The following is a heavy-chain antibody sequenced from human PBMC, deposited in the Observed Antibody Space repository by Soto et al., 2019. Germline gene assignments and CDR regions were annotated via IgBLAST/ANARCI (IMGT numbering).Heavy chain of an antibody. CDR1: GFTFSDYA. CDR2: ISYDGSNK. Sequence: GGFLRLSCVASGFTFSDYAMHWVRQAPGKGLEWVAVISYDGSNKYYADSVKGRFTISRDNSKNTLYLQMNSLRAEDTAVYYCARFYYYDSSGYYEAFDIWGQGTMVTVSS. CDR3: ARFYYYDSSGYYEAFDI. V-gene: IGHV3-30-3*01. D-gene: IGHD3-22*01. J-gene: IGHJ3*02.